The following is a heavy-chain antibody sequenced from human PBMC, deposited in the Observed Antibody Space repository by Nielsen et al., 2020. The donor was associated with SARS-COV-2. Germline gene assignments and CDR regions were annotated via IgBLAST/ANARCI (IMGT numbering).Heavy chain of an antibody. CDR3: ARAPDYDILTGDYPDALDI. J-gene: IGHJ3*02. D-gene: IGHD3-9*01. CDR2: INHGGST. CDR1: GGSFNGYY. V-gene: IGHV4-34*01. Sequence: SETLSLTCAVYGGSFNGYYWTWIRQSPGRGLEWIGEINHGGSTTYSPSLTSRVTISVDTSKQQFSLKLSSVTAADTAVYYCARAPDYDILTGDYPDALDIWGQGTMVTVSS.